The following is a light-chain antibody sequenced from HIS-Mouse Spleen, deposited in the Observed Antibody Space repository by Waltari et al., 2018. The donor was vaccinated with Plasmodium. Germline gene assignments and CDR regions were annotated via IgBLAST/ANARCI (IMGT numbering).Light chain of an antibody. CDR3: YSTDSSGNHRV. J-gene: IGLJ3*02. CDR2: EDS. CDR1: ALPTKY. V-gene: IGLV3-10*01. Sequence: SYELTQPPSVSVSPGQPDRITGSGDALPTKYAYGYQQKSGQAPVLVIYEDSKRPSGIPERFSGSSSGTMATLTISGAQVEDEADYYCYSTDSSGNHRVFGGGTKLTVL.